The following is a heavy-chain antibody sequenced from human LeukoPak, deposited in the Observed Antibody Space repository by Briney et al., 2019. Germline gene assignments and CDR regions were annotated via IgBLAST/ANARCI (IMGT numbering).Heavy chain of an antibody. D-gene: IGHD6-19*01. CDR1: GFTFSSYA. Sequence: GGSLRLSCAASGFTFSSYAMSWVRQAPGKELKWVSAISGSGGSTHYADSVKGRFTISRDNSKNTLYLQMNSLRAEDTAVYYCAKGAAVAPFDYWGQGTLVTVSS. J-gene: IGHJ4*02. CDR3: AKGAAVAPFDY. V-gene: IGHV3-23*01. CDR2: ISGSGGST.